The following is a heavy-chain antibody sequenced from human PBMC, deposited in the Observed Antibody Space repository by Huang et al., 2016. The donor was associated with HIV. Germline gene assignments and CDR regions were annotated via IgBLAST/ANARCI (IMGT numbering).Heavy chain of an antibody. J-gene: IGHJ4*02. CDR2: INGGNGDT. D-gene: IGHD3-3*01. CDR3: ARDPLDIRRHFDF. V-gene: IGHV1-3*01. CDR1: GYTFSSHA. Sequence: QVQLVQSGAEVKKPGTSVKVSCKTSGYTFSSHALHWLRQAPGQLPEWMGWINGGNGDTKYSQQFQDRVTITRDTSANIGYMELNSLLSEDTAIYYCARDPLDIRRHFDFWGQGSLVTVSS.